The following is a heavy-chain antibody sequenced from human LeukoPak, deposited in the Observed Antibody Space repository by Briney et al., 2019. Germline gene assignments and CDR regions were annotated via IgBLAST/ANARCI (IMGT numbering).Heavy chain of an antibody. V-gene: IGHV3-74*01. D-gene: IGHD3-10*01. CDR2: INSDGSST. CDR3: ARDPKYYYGSGSYSGGWFDP. Sequence: GRSLRLSCAASGFTFSSYWMHWVRQAPGKGLVWVSRINSDGSSTSYADSVKGRFTISRDNAKNTLYLQMNSLRAEDTAVYYCARDPKYYYGSGSYSGGWFDPWGQGTLVTVSS. J-gene: IGHJ5*02. CDR1: GFTFSSYW.